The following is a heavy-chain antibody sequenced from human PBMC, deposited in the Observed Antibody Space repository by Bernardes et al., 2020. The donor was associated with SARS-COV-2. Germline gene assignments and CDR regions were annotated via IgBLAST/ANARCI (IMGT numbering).Heavy chain of an antibody. J-gene: IGHJ6*03. Sequence: GGSLRLSCADSGFTSSISAMNWVRQAPGKGLEWVSAVSGSGVNTYYADSVQGRFTISRDNSKNTLYLQMNSLRAEDTAVYYCAKNGVVVAGGYYYYYYMGVWGRGTPVTVSS. V-gene: IGHV3-23*01. CDR2: VSGSGVNT. CDR3: AKNGVVVAGGYYYYYYMGV. CDR1: GFTSSISA. D-gene: IGHD2-15*01.